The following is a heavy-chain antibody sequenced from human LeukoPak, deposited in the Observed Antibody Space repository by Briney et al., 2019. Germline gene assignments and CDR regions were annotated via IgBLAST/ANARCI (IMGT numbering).Heavy chain of an antibody. V-gene: IGHV3-30*03. CDR3: AMGVRYCSGGSCYSLYDAFDI. D-gene: IGHD2-15*01. Sequence: PGRSLRLSCAASGFTFSSYGMHWVRQAPGKGLEWVAVISYDGSNKYYADSVKGRFTISRDNSKNTLYLQMNSLRAEDTAVYYCAMGVRYCSGGSCYSLYDAFDIWGQETMVTVSS. J-gene: IGHJ3*02. CDR2: ISYDGSNK. CDR1: GFTFSSYG.